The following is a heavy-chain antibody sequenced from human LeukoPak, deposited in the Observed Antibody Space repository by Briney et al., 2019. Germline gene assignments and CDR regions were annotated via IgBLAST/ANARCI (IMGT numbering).Heavy chain of an antibody. Sequence: GGSLRLSCAASGFTFSRYWMSWVRQAPGKGLEWVASINQDESAKFYVDSVKGRFTISRDNAQNSLYLQMNSLRAEDTAVYYCASDPGDVAAAHDAFDIWGQGTMVTVSS. CDR1: GFTFSRYW. J-gene: IGHJ3*02. V-gene: IGHV3-7*01. CDR3: ASDPGDVAAAHDAFDI. CDR2: INQDESAK. D-gene: IGHD2-15*01.